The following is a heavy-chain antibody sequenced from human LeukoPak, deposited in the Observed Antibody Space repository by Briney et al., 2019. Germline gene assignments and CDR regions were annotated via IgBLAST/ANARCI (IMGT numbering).Heavy chain of an antibody. CDR2: IYYSGST. J-gene: IGHJ4*02. CDR1: GGSISSYY. D-gene: IGHD6-19*01. V-gene: IGHV4-59*01. CDR3: ARRIAVTGHFDY. Sequence: SETLSLTCTVSGGSISSYYWSWIRQPPGKGLEWIGYIYYSGSTNYNPSLKSRVTISVDTSTNQFSLKLSSVTAADTAVYYCARRIAVTGHFDYWGQGTLVTVSS.